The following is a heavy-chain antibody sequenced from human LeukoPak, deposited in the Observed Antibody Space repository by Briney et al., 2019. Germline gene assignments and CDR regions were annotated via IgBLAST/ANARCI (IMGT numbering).Heavy chain of an antibody. D-gene: IGHD1-26*01. CDR2: ITYDGSNK. Sequence: GGSLRLSCAASGFTFSSYDMHWVRQAPGKGLEWVAYITYDGSNKYYADSVKGRFTISRDNSKNTLYLQMNSPRAEDTAVYFCAREGIVGAANLDYWGQGTPVSVSS. CDR3: AREGIVGAANLDY. V-gene: IGHV3-30*04. CDR1: GFTFSSYD. J-gene: IGHJ4*02.